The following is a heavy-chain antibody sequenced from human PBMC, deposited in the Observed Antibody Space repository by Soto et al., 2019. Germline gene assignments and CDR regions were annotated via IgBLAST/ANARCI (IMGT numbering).Heavy chain of an antibody. CDR1: GDSVSSGSYY. CDR2: IHYSGTT. V-gene: IGHV4-61*01. CDR3: ARGGGYCGTTSCYTYFFDY. D-gene: IGHD2-2*01. Sequence: SETLSLTCTVSGDSVSSGSYYWSWIRQPPGKGLEWIAYIHYSGTTNYNPSLKRRVTISVDTSKNQFSLKLTSVTAADTAMFYCARGGGYCGTTSCYTYFFDYWGQGALVTVSS. J-gene: IGHJ4*02.